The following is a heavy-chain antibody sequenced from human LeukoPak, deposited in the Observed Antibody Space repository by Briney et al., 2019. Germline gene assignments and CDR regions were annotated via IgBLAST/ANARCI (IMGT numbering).Heavy chain of an antibody. D-gene: IGHD1-26*01. CDR1: GYTFNSYG. V-gene: IGHV1-18*01. CDR2: ISAYNGHT. CDR3: ARFLPQKWELHGNWFDP. J-gene: IGHJ5*02. Sequence: ASVKVSCKASGYTFNSYGISWVRQAPGQGLEWMGWISAYNGHTNYAQKFQGRVTMTTDTSTSTAYMDLRSLRSDDTAVYYCARFLPQKWELHGNWFDPWGQGTLVTVSS.